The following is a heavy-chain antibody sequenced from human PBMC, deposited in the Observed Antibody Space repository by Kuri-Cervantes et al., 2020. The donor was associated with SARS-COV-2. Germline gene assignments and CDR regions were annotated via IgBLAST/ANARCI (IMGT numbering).Heavy chain of an antibody. V-gene: IGHV3-30*09. CDR1: GFTFSSCA. J-gene: IGHJ4*02. D-gene: IGHD5-24*01. CDR2: ISYDGSNK. Sequence: GESLKISCAASGFTFSSCAMHWVRQAPGKGLEWVAVISYDGSNKYYADSVKGRFAISRDNSKNTLSLQLNSLRAEDTAIYYCAKEGGHNEIEYWGQGTLVTDSS. CDR3: AKEGGHNEIEY.